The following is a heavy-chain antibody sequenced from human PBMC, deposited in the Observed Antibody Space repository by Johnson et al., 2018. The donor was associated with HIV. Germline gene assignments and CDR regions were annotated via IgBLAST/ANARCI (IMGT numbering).Heavy chain of an antibody. CDR3: ARDQGELRRTHAFDI. D-gene: IGHD1-14*01. J-gene: IGHJ3*02. Sequence: QVQLVESGGGLVKPGGSLRLSCAASGFTFSDYYMSWIRQAPGKGLEWVAVISYDGSNQYYADSVKGRFTISRDNSKNTLYLQMNSLRHEDTAVYYCARDQGELRRTHAFDIWGQGTMVTVSS. CDR2: ISYDGSNQ. V-gene: IGHV3-30*03. CDR1: GFTFSDYY.